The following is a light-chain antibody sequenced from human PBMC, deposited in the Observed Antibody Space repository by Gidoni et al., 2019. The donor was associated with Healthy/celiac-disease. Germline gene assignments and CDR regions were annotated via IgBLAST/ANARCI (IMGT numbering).Light chain of an antibody. V-gene: IGLV2-23*01. Sequence: QSALTQPASVSGSPGQSITISCTGTSSDVGSYNLVSWYQQHPGKAPKLMIYEGSNRPSGVTNRFSGSKSGNTAALTISGLQAEDEADDYCCSYAGSSTWVFGGGTKLTVL. J-gene: IGLJ3*02. CDR2: EGS. CDR1: SSDVGSYNL. CDR3: CSYAGSSTWV.